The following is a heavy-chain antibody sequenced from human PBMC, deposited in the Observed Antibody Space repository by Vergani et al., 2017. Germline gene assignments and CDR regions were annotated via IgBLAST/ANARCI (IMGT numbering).Heavy chain of an antibody. D-gene: IGHD3-10*01. CDR2: ISGSGGST. V-gene: IGHV3-23*01. Sequence: VQLQQWGAGLLKPSETLSLTCAVYGGSFSGYYWSWIRQPPGKGLEWVSAISGSGGSTYYADSVKGRFTISRDNSKNTLYLQMNSLRAEDTAVYYCAKLADGSGMYYFDYWGQGTLVTVSS. J-gene: IGHJ4*02. CDR1: GGSFSGYY. CDR3: AKLADGSGMYYFDY.